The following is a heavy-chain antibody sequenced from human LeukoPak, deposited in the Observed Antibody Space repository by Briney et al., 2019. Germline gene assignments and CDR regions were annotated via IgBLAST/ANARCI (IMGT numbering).Heavy chain of an antibody. D-gene: IGHD3-10*01. CDR3: VKFYYGSGRNYGMDV. V-gene: IGHV3-23*01. Sequence: GGSLRLSCAASGFTFSSLTMTWVRQAPGKGLEWVSAIRSSGGSTYYADSVKGRFTISRDNSKNTLYLQMSSLRVEDTAVYYYVKFYYGSGRNYGMDVWGQGTTVTVSS. CDR2: IRSSGGST. CDR1: GFTFSSLT. J-gene: IGHJ6*02.